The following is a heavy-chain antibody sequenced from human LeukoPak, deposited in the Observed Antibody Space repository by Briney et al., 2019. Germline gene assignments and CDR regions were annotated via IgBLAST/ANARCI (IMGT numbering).Heavy chain of an antibody. CDR1: GYTLTELS. CDR3: ATVRTYYYDSSGYPKLAYYFDY. J-gene: IGHJ4*02. D-gene: IGHD3-22*01. V-gene: IGHV1-24*01. Sequence: ASVKVPCKVSGYTLTELSMHWVRQAPGKGLEWMGGFDPEDGETIYAQKFQGRVTMTEDTSTDTAYMELSSLRSEDTAVYYCATVRTYYYDSSGYPKLAYYFDYWGQGTLVTVSS. CDR2: FDPEDGET.